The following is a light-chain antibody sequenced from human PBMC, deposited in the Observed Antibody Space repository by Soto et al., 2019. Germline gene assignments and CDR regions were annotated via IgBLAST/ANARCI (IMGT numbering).Light chain of an antibody. CDR3: HPYGSSRT. V-gene: IGKV3-20*01. CDR2: GAS. CDR1: QSVTSSY. J-gene: IGKJ1*01. Sequence: EIVLTPSPGTLSLSPGERATLSCRASQSVTSSYLAWYQQKPGQAPRLLIYGASSRATGIPDRFSGSGSGTDFTLTINRLEPEDFAVYYCHPYGSSRTFGQGTKVDIK.